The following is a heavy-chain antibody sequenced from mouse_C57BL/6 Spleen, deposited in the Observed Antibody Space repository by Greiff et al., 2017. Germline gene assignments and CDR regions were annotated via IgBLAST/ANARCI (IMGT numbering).Heavy chain of an antibody. V-gene: IGHV1-82*01. J-gene: IGHJ2*01. Sequence: QVQLKESGPELVKPGASVKISCKASGYAFSSSWMNWVKQRPGKGLEWIGRIYPGDGDTNYNGKFKGKATLTADKSSSPAYMQLSSLTSEDSAVXFCARSYYYGSSYFDYWGQGTTLTVSS. CDR1: GYAFSSSW. CDR2: IYPGDGDT. D-gene: IGHD1-1*01. CDR3: ARSYYYGSSYFDY.